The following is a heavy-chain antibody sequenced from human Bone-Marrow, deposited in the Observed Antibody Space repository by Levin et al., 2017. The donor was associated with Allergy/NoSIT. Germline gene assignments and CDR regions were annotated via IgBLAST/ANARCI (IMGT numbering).Heavy chain of an antibody. V-gene: IGHV3-30*18. J-gene: IGHJ6*02. Sequence: SCAASGFTFSSYGMHWVRQAPGKGLEWVAVISYDGSNKYYADSVKGRFTISRDNSKNTLYLQMNSLRAEDTAVYYCAKSPFWGTVTTGLNYYGMDVWGQGTTVTVSS. CDR3: AKSPFWGTVTTGLNYYGMDV. CDR2: ISYDGSNK. CDR1: GFTFSSYG. D-gene: IGHD4-17*01.